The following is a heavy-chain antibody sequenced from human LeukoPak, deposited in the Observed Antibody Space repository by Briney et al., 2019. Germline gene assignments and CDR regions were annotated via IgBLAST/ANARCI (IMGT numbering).Heavy chain of an antibody. V-gene: IGHV3-30*04. J-gene: IGHJ4*02. Sequence: KAGGSLRLSCAASGFTFSSYAMHWVRQAPGKGLEWVAVISYDGSNKYYADSVKGRFTISRDNSKNTLYLQMNSLRAEDTAVYYCARDFSSYYANSAYYGDTWFDYWGQGTLVAVSS. CDR2: ISYDGSNK. D-gene: IGHD3-22*01. CDR1: GFTFSSYA. CDR3: ARDFSSYYANSAYYGDTWFDY.